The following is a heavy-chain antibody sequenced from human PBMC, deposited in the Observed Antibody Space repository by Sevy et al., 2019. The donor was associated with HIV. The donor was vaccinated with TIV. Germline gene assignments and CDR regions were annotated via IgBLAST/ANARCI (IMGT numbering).Heavy chain of an antibody. V-gene: IGHV3-23*01. D-gene: IGHD2-8*01. CDR3: AGEGCTKPHDY. Sequence: GGSLRLSCAASGFTFSKYSMSWVRQPPGKGLEWVSTLSFGCGEISNADSVKGRFTISRDNSKNSLYLQMNNLRAEDTAVYYCAGEGCTKPHDYWGQGTLVTVSS. J-gene: IGHJ4*02. CDR1: GFTFSKYS. CDR2: LSFGCGEI.